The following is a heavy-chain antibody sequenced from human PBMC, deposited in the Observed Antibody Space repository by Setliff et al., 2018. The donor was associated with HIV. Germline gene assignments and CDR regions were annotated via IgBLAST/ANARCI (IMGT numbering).Heavy chain of an antibody. CDR3: ARRGSIWSPSHYYMDV. CDR1: GYSFTSYW. V-gene: IGHV5-51*01. J-gene: IGHJ6*03. D-gene: IGHD6-13*01. CDR2: IYPGDSDT. Sequence: PGGSLKISGKGSGYSFTSYWLGWVRQMPGKGLEWMGIIYPGDSDTRYSPSFQGQVTISADKSISTAYLQWSSLKASDTAMYYCARRGSIWSPSHYYMDVWGKGTTVTVSS.